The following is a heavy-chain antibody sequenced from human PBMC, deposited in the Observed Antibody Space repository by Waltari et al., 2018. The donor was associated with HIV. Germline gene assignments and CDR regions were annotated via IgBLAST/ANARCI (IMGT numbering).Heavy chain of an antibody. V-gene: IGHV4-34*02. D-gene: IGHD3-10*01. Sequence: QVQLQQFGAGLLKPSETLFLTCGVYGGSFSGYYWSWIRQPPTKGLEWIGEISHSVSTNYNPSLKSRVIISVDTSKNQFSLKLNSVTAADTAVYFCASAPPYSFGSGSPRKYFLFWGQGTLVTVSS. CDR3: ASAPPYSFGSGSPRKYFLF. J-gene: IGHJ4*02. CDR1: GGSFSGYY. CDR2: ISHSVST.